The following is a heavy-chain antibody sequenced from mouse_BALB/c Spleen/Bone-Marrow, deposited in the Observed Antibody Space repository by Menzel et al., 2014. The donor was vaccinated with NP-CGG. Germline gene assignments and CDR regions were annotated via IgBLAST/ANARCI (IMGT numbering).Heavy chain of an antibody. V-gene: IGHV1-52*01. CDR1: GYTFTSYR. CDR2: IDPYDSET. D-gene: IGHD2-1*01. Sequence: QVQLQQSGAELVRPGASVKLPCKASGYTFTSYRMNWVKQRPEQGLEWIGRIDPYDSETHYNQKFKDKAILTVDKSSSTAYMQLSSLTSEDSAVYYCAREGYYGNYDYAMDYWGQGTSVTVSS. CDR3: AREGYYGNYDYAMDY. J-gene: IGHJ4*01.